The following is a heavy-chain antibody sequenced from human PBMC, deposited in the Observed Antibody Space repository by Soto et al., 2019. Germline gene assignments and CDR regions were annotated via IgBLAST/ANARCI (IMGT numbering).Heavy chain of an antibody. J-gene: IGHJ4*02. CDR3: ARVGEGYCSSTSCYPNYFDY. CDR1: GFTFSIYS. CDR2: ISSSSSTI. D-gene: IGHD2-2*01. Sequence: GGSLRLSCAASGFTFSIYSMNWFRQAPGKGLEWVSYISSSSSTIYYADSVKGRFTISRDNAKNSLYLQMNSLRAEDTAVYYCARVGEGYCSSTSCYPNYFDYWGQGTLVTVSS. V-gene: IGHV3-48*01.